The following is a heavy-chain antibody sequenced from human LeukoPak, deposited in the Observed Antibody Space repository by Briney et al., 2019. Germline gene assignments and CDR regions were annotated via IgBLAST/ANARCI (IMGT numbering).Heavy chain of an antibody. Sequence: SETLSLTCAVSGGSISSGGYSWSWLRQPPGKGLEWIGYIYHSGSTYYNPSLKSRVTISVDRSKNQFSLKLSSVTAADTAVYYCARDTYYYDSSGYTSWFDPWGQGTLVTVSS. CDR2: IYHSGST. V-gene: IGHV4-30-2*01. J-gene: IGHJ5*02. CDR3: ARDTYYYDSSGYTSWFDP. CDR1: GGSISSGGYS. D-gene: IGHD3-22*01.